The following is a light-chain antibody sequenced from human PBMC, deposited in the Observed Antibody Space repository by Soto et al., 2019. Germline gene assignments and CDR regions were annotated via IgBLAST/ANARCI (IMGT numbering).Light chain of an antibody. V-gene: IGKV3-11*01. Sequence: EIVLTQSQATLSLSPGERATLSCRASQSVSSYLAWYQQKPGQAPRLLIYDASNRATGIPARFSGSGSGTDFTLTISSLEPEDFAVYYCQQRSNWPGTFGGGTKVEIK. CDR3: QQRSNWPGT. CDR2: DAS. CDR1: QSVSSY. J-gene: IGKJ4*01.